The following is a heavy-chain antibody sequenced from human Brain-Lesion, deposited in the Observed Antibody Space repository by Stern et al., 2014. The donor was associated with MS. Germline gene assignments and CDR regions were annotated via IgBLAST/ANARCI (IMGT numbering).Heavy chain of an antibody. CDR3: AKGLRQQLVPFDY. D-gene: IGHD6-13*01. V-gene: IGHV3-23*04. CDR1: GFSFSIYA. Sequence: EVQLVESGGGLVQPGGSLRLSCAASGFSFSIYAMNWVRQAPGKGPGWVAAIRGRGDSAYYADSVNGRFTISRDNSKNTVYLQMNSLRADDTAVYYCAKGLRQQLVPFDYWGQGTLVSVSS. J-gene: IGHJ4*02. CDR2: IRGRGDSA.